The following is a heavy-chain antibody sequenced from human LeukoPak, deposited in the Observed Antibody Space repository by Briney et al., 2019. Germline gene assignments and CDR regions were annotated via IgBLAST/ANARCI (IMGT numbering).Heavy chain of an antibody. CDR2: ISGSGGST. D-gene: IGHD2-2*01. Sequence: PGGSLRLSCAASGFTFSSYTMSWVRQAPGKGLEWVSAISGSGGSTYYADSVKGRFTISRDNSKNTLYLQMNSLRAEDTAVYYCAKSVIVVVPAAIFDYWGQGTLVTVSS. CDR3: AKSVIVVVPAAIFDY. CDR1: GFTFSSYT. V-gene: IGHV3-23*01. J-gene: IGHJ4*02.